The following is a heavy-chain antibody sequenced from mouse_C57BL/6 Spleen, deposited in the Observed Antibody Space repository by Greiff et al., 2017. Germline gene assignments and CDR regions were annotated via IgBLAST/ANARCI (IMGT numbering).Heavy chain of an antibody. D-gene: IGHD2-14*01. V-gene: IGHV5-6*01. J-gene: IGHJ2*01. Sequence: EVKVVESGGDLVKPGGSLTLSCAASGFTFSSYGMSWVRQTPDKRLEWVATISSGGSYTYYPDSVKGRVTISRGNAKNTLYLQMSSLKSEDTAMYYFARNREQGHFDYWGQGTTLTVSS. CDR3: ARNREQGHFDY. CDR2: ISSGGSYT. CDR1: GFTFSSYG.